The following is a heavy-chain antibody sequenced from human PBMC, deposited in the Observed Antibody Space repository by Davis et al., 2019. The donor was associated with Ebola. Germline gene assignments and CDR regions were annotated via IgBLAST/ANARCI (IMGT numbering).Heavy chain of an antibody. J-gene: IGHJ6*04. CDR2: INPNSGGT. D-gene: IGHD3-3*01. CDR1: GYTFTGYY. CDR3: AKSGLSFGVVKYHYGMDV. V-gene: IGHV1-2*06. Sequence: ASVKVSCKASGYTFTGYYMHWVRQAPGQGLEWMGRINPNSGGTNYAQKFQGRVTMTRDTSISTAYMELSSLRAEDTAVYYCAKSGLSFGVVKYHYGMDVWGKGTTVTVSS.